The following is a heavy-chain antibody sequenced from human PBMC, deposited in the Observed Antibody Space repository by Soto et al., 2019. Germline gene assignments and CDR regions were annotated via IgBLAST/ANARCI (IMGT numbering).Heavy chain of an antibody. CDR3: GGLGVYYQAFAS. J-gene: IGHJ4*02. V-gene: IGHV4-59*08. D-gene: IGHD3-22*01. CDR1: GGSIRDYY. Sequence: PSETLSLTCTVSGGSIRDYYWGWIRQSPGKGLEWIGYIYYTGTTKYNPSLKSRVTISVDSSKNQFSLKLDSVTAADTAGHYRGGLGVYYQAFASWGRGPLVPVSS. CDR2: IYYTGTT.